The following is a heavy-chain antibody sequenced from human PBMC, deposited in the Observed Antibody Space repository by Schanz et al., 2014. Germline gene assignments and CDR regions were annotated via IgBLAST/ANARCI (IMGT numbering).Heavy chain of an antibody. CDR2: ISSSSSTR. CDR3: ARDQGYTTSWHIFDL. Sequence: QVQLVDSGGGLVKPGGSLRLSCAASGFSFSDYYMSWIRQAPGKGLEWISYISSSSSTRYYADSVTGRFTISRDNAKNTLYLQMNTLRAEDTAVYYCARDQGYTTSWHIFDLWGQGTLVTVSS. CDR1: GFSFSDYY. D-gene: IGHD6-13*01. J-gene: IGHJ4*02. V-gene: IGHV3-11*04.